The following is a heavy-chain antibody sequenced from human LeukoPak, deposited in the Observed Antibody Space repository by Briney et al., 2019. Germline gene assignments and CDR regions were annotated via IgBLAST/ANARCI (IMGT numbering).Heavy chain of an antibody. D-gene: IGHD5-18*01. CDR2: MNPSSGNT. V-gene: IGHV1-8*01. Sequence: GASVKVSCKAAGYTFSSYDINWVRQAPGQGLEWMGWMNPSSGNTGYTQKFQGRVTMTRDTSISAAYMELSSLRSVDTALYYCARMRGYTYGYWYLDLWGRGTLVTVSS. J-gene: IGHJ2*01. CDR3: ARMRGYTYGYWYLDL. CDR1: GYTFSSYD.